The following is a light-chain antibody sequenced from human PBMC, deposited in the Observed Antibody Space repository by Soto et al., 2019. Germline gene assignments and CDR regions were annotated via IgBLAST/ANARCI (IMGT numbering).Light chain of an antibody. V-gene: IGKV3-20*01. CDR1: QSVTSSS. Sequence: EIVLTQSPGTLSFSPGERATLSCRASQSVTSSSLAWYQQKPGQAPRLLVYGTSRRATGIPDRFSGSGSGTDFTLTISRLEPQDFAMYYCHQYGSSPLTFGGGTKVEIK. J-gene: IGKJ4*01. CDR2: GTS. CDR3: HQYGSSPLT.